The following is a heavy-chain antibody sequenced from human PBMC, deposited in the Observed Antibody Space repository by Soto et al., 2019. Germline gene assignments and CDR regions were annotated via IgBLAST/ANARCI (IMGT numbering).Heavy chain of an antibody. Sequence: SVKVSCKASGGTFSSYAISWVRQAPGQGLEWMGGIIPIFGTANYAQKFQGRVTITADESTSTAYMELSSLRSEDTAVYYCARDLGVGGTHPFDYWGQGTLVTVTS. J-gene: IGHJ4*02. CDR3: ARDLGVGGTHPFDY. V-gene: IGHV1-69*13. CDR1: GGTFSSYA. D-gene: IGHD2-15*01. CDR2: IIPIFGTA.